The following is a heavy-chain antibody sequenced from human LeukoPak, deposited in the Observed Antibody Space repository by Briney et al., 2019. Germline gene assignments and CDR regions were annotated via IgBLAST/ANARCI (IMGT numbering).Heavy chain of an antibody. D-gene: IGHD5/OR15-5a*01. V-gene: IGHV4-59*01. CDR3: ARDKGLPQAFDI. CDR1: GGSISSFY. J-gene: IGHJ3*02. CDR2: ISSSETT. Sequence: SSTLSLTCTVSGGSISSFYWSWIRQPPGEGLEYIGYISSSETTSYNPSLKSRVTTSIDTSKNQFSLNLTSVTAADTAVYYCARDKGLPQAFDIWGQGTMVTVSA.